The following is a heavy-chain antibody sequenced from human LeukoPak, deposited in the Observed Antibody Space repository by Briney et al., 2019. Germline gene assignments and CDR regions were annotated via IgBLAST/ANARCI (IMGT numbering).Heavy chain of an antibody. CDR2: FYRGDST. V-gene: IGHV3-53*01. D-gene: IGHD3-10*01. Sequence: GGSLRLSCAASGFTVSSSYMYWVRQAPGKGLEWVSFFYRGDSTYYAESVRGRFTISRDNSKNTLYLLMNSLIPEDTAVYYCARGDYYGSGTYYHDAFDIWGQGTMVTVSS. CDR1: GFTVSSSY. J-gene: IGHJ3*02. CDR3: ARGDYYGSGTYYHDAFDI.